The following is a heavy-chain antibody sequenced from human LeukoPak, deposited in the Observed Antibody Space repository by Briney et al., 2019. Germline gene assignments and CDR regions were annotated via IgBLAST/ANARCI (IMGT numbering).Heavy chain of an antibody. CDR2: ISGSGGST. CDR1: GFTFSSYA. Sequence: GGSLRLSCAASGFTFSSYAMSWVRQAPGKGLEGVSAISGSGGSTYYADSVKGRFTISRDNSKNTLYLQMNSLRAEDTAVYYCARRISYYYDSSGYHRYWYFDLWGRGTLVTVSS. CDR3: ARRISYYYDSSGYHRYWYFDL. D-gene: IGHD3-22*01. V-gene: IGHV3-23*01. J-gene: IGHJ2*01.